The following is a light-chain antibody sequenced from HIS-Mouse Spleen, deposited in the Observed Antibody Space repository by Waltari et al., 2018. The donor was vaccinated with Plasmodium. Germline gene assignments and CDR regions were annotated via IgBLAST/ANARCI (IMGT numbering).Light chain of an antibody. CDR2: EDS. CDR3: YSTDSSGNHRV. CDR1: ALPKTY. Sequence: SYQLTQPPSVSVSPGPAARSTCSGDALPKTYAYWSQQQSGPAPVLCIYEDSKRPSGIPERFSGSSSGTMATLTISGAQVEDEADYYCYSTDSSGNHRVFGGGTKLTVL. V-gene: IGLV3-10*01. J-gene: IGLJ3*02.